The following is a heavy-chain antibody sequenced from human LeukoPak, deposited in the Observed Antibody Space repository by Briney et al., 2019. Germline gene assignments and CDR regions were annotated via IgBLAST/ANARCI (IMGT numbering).Heavy chain of an antibody. CDR3: ARAFVGATVFDI. CDR2: IYTSGST. V-gene: IGHV4-61*02. D-gene: IGHD1-26*01. Sequence: SETLSLTCTVSGGSISSGGYYWSWIRQPAGKGLEWIGRIYTSGSTNYNPSLKSRVTMSVDTSKNQFSLKLSSVTAADTAVYYCARAFVGATVFDIWGEGTMVTVSS. J-gene: IGHJ3*02. CDR1: GGSISSGGYY.